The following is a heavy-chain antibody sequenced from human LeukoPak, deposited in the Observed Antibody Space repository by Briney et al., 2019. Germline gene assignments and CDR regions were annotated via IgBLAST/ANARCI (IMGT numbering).Heavy chain of an antibody. Sequence: ASVKVSCKASGYTFTSYGISWVRQAPGQGLEWMGWISAYNGNTNYAQKLQGRVTMTTDTSTSTAYMELRSLRSDDTAAYYCARAPYYYDSSGYYDIFADYWGQGTLVTVSS. V-gene: IGHV1-18*01. D-gene: IGHD3-22*01. CDR2: ISAYNGNT. J-gene: IGHJ4*02. CDR3: ARAPYYYDSSGYYDIFADY. CDR1: GYTFTSYG.